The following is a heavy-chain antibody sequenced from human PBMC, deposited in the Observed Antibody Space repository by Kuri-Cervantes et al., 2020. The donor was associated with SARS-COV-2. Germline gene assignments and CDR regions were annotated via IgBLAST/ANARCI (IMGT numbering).Heavy chain of an antibody. J-gene: IGHJ1*01. CDR3: ARDASYSGSYGSFQH. V-gene: IGHV3-48*04. CDR2: ISSSGSTI. Sequence: GESLKISCAASGFTFSSYSMNWVRQAPGKGLEWVSYISSSGSTIYYADSVKGRFTISRDNAKNSLYLQMNSLRAEDTAVFYCARDASYSGSYGSFQHWGQGTLVTVSS. CDR1: GFTFSSYS. D-gene: IGHD1-26*01.